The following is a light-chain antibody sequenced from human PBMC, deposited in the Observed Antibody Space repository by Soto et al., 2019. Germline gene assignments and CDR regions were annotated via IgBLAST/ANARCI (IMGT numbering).Light chain of an antibody. J-gene: IGLJ1*01. CDR1: SSDVGASDY. CDR3: LSPSGSSKV. Sequence: QSALTQPPSASGSPGQSVAISCTGTSSDVGASDYVSWYQQHSGKAPKLLLYEVNKRPSGVPDRFSCSKSGNTASLTVSALQADDEAYYCSLSPSGSSKVLGTGTKLTVL. CDR2: EVN. V-gene: IGLV2-8*01.